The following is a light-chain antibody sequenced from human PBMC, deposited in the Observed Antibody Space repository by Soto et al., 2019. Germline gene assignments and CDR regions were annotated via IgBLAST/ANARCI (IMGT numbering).Light chain of an antibody. Sequence: EIVMTQSPATLSISPGERATLSCRASQSVSSNLAWYQQRPGQAPRLLIYGASTRDTGIPARFSGSGSGTEFTLTISSLQSEDFAVYYCQKYDKWPRTFGQGTKVEIK. CDR1: QSVSSN. V-gene: IGKV3-15*01. CDR3: QKYDKWPRT. J-gene: IGKJ1*01. CDR2: GAS.